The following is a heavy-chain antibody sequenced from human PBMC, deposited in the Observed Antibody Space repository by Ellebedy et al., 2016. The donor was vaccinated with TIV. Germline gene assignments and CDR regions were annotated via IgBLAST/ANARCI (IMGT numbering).Heavy chain of an antibody. CDR3: ARAVGGVGST. CDR2: IKQDGSEK. V-gene: IGHV3-7*01. Sequence: GESLKISCAASGFTFSSYWMTWVRQAPGKGLEWVANIKQDGSEKYYVDSVKGRFTISRDNAKNSVYLQMNSLRAEDTAVYYCARAVGGVGSTWGQGTLVTVSS. D-gene: IGHD1-26*01. CDR1: GFTFSSYW. J-gene: IGHJ4*02.